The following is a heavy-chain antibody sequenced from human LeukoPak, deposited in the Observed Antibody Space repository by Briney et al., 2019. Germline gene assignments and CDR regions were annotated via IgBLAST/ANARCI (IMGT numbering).Heavy chain of an antibody. V-gene: IGHV3-9*01. CDR2: ISRNSDSI. D-gene: IGHD3-10*01. CDR3: AKRGLWFGEGHAFDI. J-gene: IGHJ3*02. CDR1: GFSFGDSA. Sequence: GGSLRLSCAASGFSFGDSAMHWVRQVAGKGLQWVSGISRNSDSIGYAESVKGRFTISRDNAKNSLYLQMNSLRAEDTALYYCAKRGLWFGEGHAFDIWGQGTMVTVSS.